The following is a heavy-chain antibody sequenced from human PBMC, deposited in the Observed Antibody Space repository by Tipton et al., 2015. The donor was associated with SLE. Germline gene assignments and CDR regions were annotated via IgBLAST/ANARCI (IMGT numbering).Heavy chain of an antibody. CDR1: GGSFSGYY. Sequence: TLSLTCAVYGGSFSGYYWSWIRQPPGQGLEWIGEITHSGSANYNPSLKSRLNISVDRSNNQFSLKLTSVTAADTAVYYCARVGAASGARYFDPWGQGMLVTVSS. D-gene: IGHD3-16*01. J-gene: IGHJ5*02. CDR3: ARVGAASGARYFDP. V-gene: IGHV4-34*09. CDR2: ITHSGSA.